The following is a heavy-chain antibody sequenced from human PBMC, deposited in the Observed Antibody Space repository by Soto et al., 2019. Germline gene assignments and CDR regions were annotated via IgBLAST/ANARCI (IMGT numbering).Heavy chain of an antibody. CDR3: AKDVAPNGIAVAGHDY. J-gene: IGHJ4*02. Sequence: EVQLLESGGGLVQPGGSLRLSCAASGFTFSSYAMSWVRQAPGKGLEWVSAISGSGGSTYHADAVKGRFTISRDNSKSTLYLQMNSLRAEDTAVYYCAKDVAPNGIAVAGHDYWGQGTLVTVSS. CDR1: GFTFSSYA. CDR2: ISGSGGST. D-gene: IGHD6-19*01. V-gene: IGHV3-23*01.